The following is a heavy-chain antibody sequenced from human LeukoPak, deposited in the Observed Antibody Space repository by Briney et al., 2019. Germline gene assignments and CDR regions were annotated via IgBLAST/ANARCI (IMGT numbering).Heavy chain of an antibody. J-gene: IGHJ4*02. CDR3: ASPLSGHFDY. V-gene: IGHV3-74*01. CDR2: VNSDGSST. Sequence: PGGSLRLSCVASGFTFSSYWMHWVRQAPGQGLVWVSHVNSDGSSTRYADSVKGRFTISRDNAKNTLYLQMNSLRAEDTAVYYCASPLSGHFDYWGQGTLVTVSS. D-gene: IGHD3-10*01. CDR1: GFTFSSYW.